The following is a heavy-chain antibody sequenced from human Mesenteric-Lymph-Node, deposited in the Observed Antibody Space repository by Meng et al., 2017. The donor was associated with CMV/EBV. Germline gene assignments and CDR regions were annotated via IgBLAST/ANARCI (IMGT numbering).Heavy chain of an antibody. Sequence: ASAKVSCNASGYIFTGYYMHWLRQAPGQGLEWMGWINPNSGGTNYAQKFQGRVTMTRDTSISTAYMELSRLRSDDTAVYYCARDHWGMDVWGQGTTVTVSS. V-gene: IGHV1-2*02. CDR1: GYIFTGYY. CDR2: INPNSGGT. CDR3: ARDHWGMDV. J-gene: IGHJ6*02.